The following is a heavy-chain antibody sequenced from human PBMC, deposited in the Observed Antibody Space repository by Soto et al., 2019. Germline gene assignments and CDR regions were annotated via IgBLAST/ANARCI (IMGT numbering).Heavy chain of an antibody. D-gene: IGHD1-26*01. CDR3: ARVVGALGHWFDP. Sequence: QVQLVQSGAEVKKPGASVTVSCKASGYNFNSYTISWVRQAPGQGLEWMGRISAYNGNTNYAQKLQGRVTMTTDTSTSTAYMELRSLRSDDTAVYHCARVVGALGHWFDPWGQGTLVTVSS. CDR1: GYNFNSYT. J-gene: IGHJ5*02. CDR2: ISAYNGNT. V-gene: IGHV1-18*01.